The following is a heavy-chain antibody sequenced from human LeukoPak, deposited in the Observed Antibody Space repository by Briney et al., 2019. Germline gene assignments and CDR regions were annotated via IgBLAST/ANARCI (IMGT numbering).Heavy chain of an antibody. J-gene: IGHJ4*02. D-gene: IGHD3-10*01. CDR3: AKDKFDGSGSYYFDY. V-gene: IGHV3-43D*03. Sequence: PGGSLRLSCAASGFTFDDYAMHWVRQAPGKGLEWVSLISWDGGRTYYADSVKGRFTISRDNSKNSLYLQMNSLRAEDTALHYCAKDKFDGSGSYYFDYWGQGTLVTVSS. CDR2: ISWDGGRT. CDR1: GFTFDDYA.